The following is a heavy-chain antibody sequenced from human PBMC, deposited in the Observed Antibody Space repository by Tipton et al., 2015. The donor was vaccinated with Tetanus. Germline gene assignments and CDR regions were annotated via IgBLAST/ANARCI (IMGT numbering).Heavy chain of an antibody. D-gene: IGHD6-19*01. CDR2: ISYDGSNK. V-gene: IGHV3-30-3*01. CDR1: GFTFSSYA. J-gene: IGHJ4*02. Sequence: SLRLSCAASGFTFSSYAMHWVRQAPGKGLEWVAVISYDGSNKYYADSVKGRFTISRDNSKNTLYLQMNSLRAEDTAVYYCARDWEIEYSSGWYGGNFDYWGQGTLVTVSS. CDR3: ARDWEIEYSSGWYGGNFDY.